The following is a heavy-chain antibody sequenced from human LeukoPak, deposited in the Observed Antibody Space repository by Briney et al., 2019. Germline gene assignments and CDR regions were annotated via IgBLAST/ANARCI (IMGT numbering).Heavy chain of an antibody. J-gene: IGHJ4*02. CDR1: GGSISSYY. D-gene: IGHD4-17*01. Sequence: SETLSLTCTVSGGSISSYYWTWIRQPPGKGLEWIGYIYYSGGTNYNPSLKSRVTISVDKSKNQFSLKLSSVTAADTAVYYCARDRSGDQDWGQGTLVTVSS. CDR2: IYYSGGT. CDR3: ARDRSGDQD. V-gene: IGHV4-59*12.